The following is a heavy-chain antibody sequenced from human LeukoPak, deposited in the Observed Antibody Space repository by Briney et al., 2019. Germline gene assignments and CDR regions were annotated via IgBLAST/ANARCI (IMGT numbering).Heavy chain of an antibody. CDR2: ISWNSGSI. J-gene: IGHJ4*02. V-gene: IGHV3-9*01. Sequence: GRSLTPSCATSGCPFDDYAMHWVRQAPGKGLEWVSGISWNSGSIGCADSVKGRFTISRDNAKNSLYLQMNSLRAEDTALYYCAKDMGGVLGIIDYWGQGTLVTVSS. CDR3: AKDMGGVLGIIDY. CDR1: GCPFDDYA. D-gene: IGHD3-16*01.